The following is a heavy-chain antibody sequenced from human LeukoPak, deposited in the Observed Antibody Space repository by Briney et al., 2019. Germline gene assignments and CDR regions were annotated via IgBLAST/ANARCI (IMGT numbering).Heavy chain of an antibody. CDR1: GYSFSSYY. V-gene: IGHV1-46*01. J-gene: IGHJ4*02. CDR3: ARWTGTTGLDY. CDR2: INPSGGST. D-gene: IGHD1-1*01. Sequence: GASVKVSCKASGYSFSSYYMHWVRQAPGQGLEWMGIINPSGGSTTYAQKFRDRVTMTRDTSTTTVYMELSSLKSEDTAVYYCARWTGTTGLDYWGQGTLVTASS.